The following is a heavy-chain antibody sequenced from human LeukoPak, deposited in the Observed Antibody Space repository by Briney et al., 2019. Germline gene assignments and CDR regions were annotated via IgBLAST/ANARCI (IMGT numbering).Heavy chain of an antibody. J-gene: IGHJ5*02. CDR1: GFTFSSYG. D-gene: IGHD4-17*01. CDR3: AKNWGLRGVTTNWLSCWFDP. V-gene: IGHV3-48*01. CDR2: ISSSSSTI. Sequence: ETGGSLRLSCAASGFTFSSYGMTWVRQAPGKGLEWVSYISSSSSTIYYADSVKGRFTISRDNSKNTLYLQMNSLRAEDTAVYYCAKNWGLRGVTTNWLSCWFDPWGQGTLVTVSS.